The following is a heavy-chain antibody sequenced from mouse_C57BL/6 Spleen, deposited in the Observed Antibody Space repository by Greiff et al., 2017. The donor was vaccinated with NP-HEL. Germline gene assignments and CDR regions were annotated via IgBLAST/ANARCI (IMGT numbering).Heavy chain of an antibody. Sequence: EVQWVESGGGLVKPGGSLKLSCAASGFTFSDYGMHWVRQAPEKGLEWVAYISSCSSTIYYADTVKGRFTISRDNAKNTLFLQMTSLRSEDTAMYYCARKEEIYNDYDGYYAMDYWGQGTSVTVSS. J-gene: IGHJ4*01. CDR2: ISSCSSTI. V-gene: IGHV5-17*01. CDR1: GFTFSDYG. CDR3: ARKEEIYNDYDGYYAMDY. D-gene: IGHD2-4*01.